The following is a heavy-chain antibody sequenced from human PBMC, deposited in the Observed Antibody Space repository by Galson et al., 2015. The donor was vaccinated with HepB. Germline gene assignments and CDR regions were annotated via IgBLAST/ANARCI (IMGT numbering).Heavy chain of an antibody. J-gene: IGHJ3*02. V-gene: IGHV3-21*01. CDR3: ARDRGWEDYGDYGVPPLDAFDI. CDR2: ISSSSSYI. Sequence: SLRLSCAASGFTFSSYSMNWVRQAPGKGLEWVSSISSSSSYIYYADSVKGRFTISRDNAKNSLYLQMNSLRAEDTAVYYCARDRGWEDYGDYGVPPLDAFDIWGQGTMVTVSS. CDR1: GFTFSSYS. D-gene: IGHD4-17*01.